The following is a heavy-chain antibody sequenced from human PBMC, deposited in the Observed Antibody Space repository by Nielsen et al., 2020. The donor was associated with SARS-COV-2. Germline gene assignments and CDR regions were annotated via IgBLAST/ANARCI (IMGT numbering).Heavy chain of an antibody. CDR2: FDPEDGET. CDR3: ARDYNSITIFGVVRYYGMDV. CDR1: GYTLTELS. V-gene: IGHV1-24*01. D-gene: IGHD3-3*01. Sequence: ASVKVSCKVSGYTLTELSMHWVRQAPGKGLEWMGGFDPEDGETIYAQKLQGRVTMTTDTSTSTAYMELRSLRSDDTAVYYCARDYNSITIFGVVRYYGMDVWGQGTTVTVSS. J-gene: IGHJ6*02.